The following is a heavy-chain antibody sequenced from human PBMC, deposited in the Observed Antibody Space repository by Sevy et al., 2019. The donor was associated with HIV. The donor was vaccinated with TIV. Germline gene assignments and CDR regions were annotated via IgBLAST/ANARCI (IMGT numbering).Heavy chain of an antibody. CDR2: IRYDGSNK. D-gene: IGHD6-6*01. J-gene: IGHJ4*02. V-gene: IGHV3-30*02. CDR1: GFTFSSYG. CDR3: AKDLSSSAGN. Sequence: GGSLRLSCAASGFTFSSYGMHWVRQAPGKGLEWVAFIRYDGSNKYYADSVKGRFTISRDNSKNTLYLQMNSLRAEDSAVYYCAKDLSSSAGNWGQGTLVTVSS.